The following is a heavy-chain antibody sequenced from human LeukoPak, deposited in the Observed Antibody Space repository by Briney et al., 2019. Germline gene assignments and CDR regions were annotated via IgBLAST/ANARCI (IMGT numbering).Heavy chain of an antibody. CDR1: GVSISSYY. Sequence: SETLSLSCTASGVSISSYYWSWIRQPAGKGLEWVGRIYTSGSTNYNPSLKSLVTISVDTSKNQFSLKLSSVTAADTAVYYCARDDLDYYDSSGYRNLNAFDIWGQGTMVTVSS. V-gene: IGHV4-4*07. CDR3: ARDDLDYYDSSGYRNLNAFDI. CDR2: IYTSGST. D-gene: IGHD3-22*01. J-gene: IGHJ3*02.